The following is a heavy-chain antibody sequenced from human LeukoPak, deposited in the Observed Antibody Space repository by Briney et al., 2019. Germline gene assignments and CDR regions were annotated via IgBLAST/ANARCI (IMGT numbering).Heavy chain of an antibody. Sequence: SETLSLTCAVYGGSFSGYYWSWIRQPPGEGLEWIGETNHSGSTNYNPSLKSRVTISVDTSKNQSSLKLSSVTAADTAVYYCAREGNPMTTVTTSWFDPWGQGTLVTVSS. J-gene: IGHJ5*02. V-gene: IGHV4-34*01. D-gene: IGHD4-17*01. CDR3: AREGNPMTTVTTSWFDP. CDR1: GGSFSGYY. CDR2: TNHSGST.